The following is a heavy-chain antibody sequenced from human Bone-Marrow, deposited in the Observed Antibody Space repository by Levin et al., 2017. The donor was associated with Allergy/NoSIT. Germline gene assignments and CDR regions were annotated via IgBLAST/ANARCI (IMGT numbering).Heavy chain of an antibody. V-gene: IGHV3-30*03. Sequence: GESLKISCAASGFTFSGYGMYWVRQAPGKGLEWTAFISYDLNTKYYADSVKGRFTISRDNSKNTLYLQMNSLRADDTAVYYCARGPYHDILIAPIDYWGQGTVVNVSS. CDR1: GFTFSGYG. CDR2: ISYDLNTK. D-gene: IGHD3-9*01. J-gene: IGHJ4*02. CDR3: ARGPYHDILIAPIDY.